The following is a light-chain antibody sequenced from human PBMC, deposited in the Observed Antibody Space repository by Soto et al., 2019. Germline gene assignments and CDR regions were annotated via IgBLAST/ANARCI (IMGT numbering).Light chain of an antibody. CDR3: CSYVGSYTWV. Sequence: QSALTRPRSVSGSPGQSVTISCTGTSSDVGGYNYVSWYQQHPGKAPKFMIYDVSKRPSGVPDRFSGSKSGNTASLTISGLQAEDEADYYCCSYVGSYTWVFGGGTKLTVL. CDR1: SSDVGGYNY. J-gene: IGLJ2*01. V-gene: IGLV2-11*01. CDR2: DVS.